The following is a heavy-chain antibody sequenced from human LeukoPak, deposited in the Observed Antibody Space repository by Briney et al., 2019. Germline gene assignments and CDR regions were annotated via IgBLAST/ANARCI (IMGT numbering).Heavy chain of an antibody. CDR2: IYYSGST. CDR3: AIYYYDSRGYFSGFDY. Sequence: SETLSLTCTVSGGSISSSSYYWGWIRQPPGKGLEWIGSIYYSGSTYYNPSLKSRVTISVDTSKNQFSLKLSSVTAADTAVYYCAIYYYDSRGYFSGFDYWGQGTLVTVSS. D-gene: IGHD3-22*01. V-gene: IGHV4-39*07. CDR1: GGSISSSSYY. J-gene: IGHJ4*02.